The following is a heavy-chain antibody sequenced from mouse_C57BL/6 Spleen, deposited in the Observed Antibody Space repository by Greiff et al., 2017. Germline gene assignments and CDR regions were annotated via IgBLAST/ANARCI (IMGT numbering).Heavy chain of an antibody. D-gene: IGHD2-1*01. Sequence: VQLQQSGTVLARPGASVKMSCKTSGYTFTSYWMHWVKQRPGQGLEWIGAIYPGNSDTSYNQKFKGKAKLTAVTSASTAYMELSSLTNEDSAVYYCTLYYGNYEGAWFAYWGQGTLVTVSA. CDR2: IYPGNSDT. CDR3: TLYYGNYEGAWFAY. J-gene: IGHJ3*01. CDR1: GYTFTSYW. V-gene: IGHV1-5*01.